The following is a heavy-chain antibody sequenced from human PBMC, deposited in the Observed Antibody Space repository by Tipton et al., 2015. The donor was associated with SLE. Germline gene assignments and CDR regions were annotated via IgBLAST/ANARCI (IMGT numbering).Heavy chain of an antibody. CDR1: GGSISSYY. CDR2: IYYSGST. Sequence: TLSLTCTVSGGSISSYYWSWIRQPPGKGLEWIGYIYYSGSTNYNPSLKSRVTISEDTSKNQFSLKLSSVTAADTAVYYCARMSSGWSVGAFDIWGQGRMVTVSS. D-gene: IGHD6-13*01. V-gene: IGHV4-59*12. J-gene: IGHJ3*02. CDR3: ARMSSGWSVGAFDI.